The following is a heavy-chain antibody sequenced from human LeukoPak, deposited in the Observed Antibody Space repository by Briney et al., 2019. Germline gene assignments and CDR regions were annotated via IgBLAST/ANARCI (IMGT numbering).Heavy chain of an antibody. J-gene: IGHJ4*02. CDR2: SNPTSGST. V-gene: IGHV1-2*02. Sequence: ASVKVSCKASGYIFTGYYLHWVRQAPGQALEWMGWSNPTSGSTNYAQKFQGRVTMTRDTSISTAYMELSRLRSDDTAVYYCARGPGGGYDWLGYWGQGTLVTVSS. CDR1: GYIFTGYY. D-gene: IGHD5-12*01. CDR3: ARGPGGGYDWLGY.